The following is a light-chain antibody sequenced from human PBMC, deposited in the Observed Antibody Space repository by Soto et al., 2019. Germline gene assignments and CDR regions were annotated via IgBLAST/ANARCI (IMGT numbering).Light chain of an antibody. CDR3: CSFAGSFYV. CDR1: SRDVDAYDF. V-gene: IGLV2-11*01. Sequence: QSALTQPRSVSGSPGRSVAISCTGTSRDVDAYDFVSWYQHHPGKAPKLIISEVSKRPSGVSHRFSGSKSGNTASLTISGLQAEDEADYFCCSFAGSFYVFGTGTKLTVL. CDR2: EVS. J-gene: IGLJ1*01.